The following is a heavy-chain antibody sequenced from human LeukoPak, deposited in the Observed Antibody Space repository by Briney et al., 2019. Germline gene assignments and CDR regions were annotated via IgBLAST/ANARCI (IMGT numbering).Heavy chain of an antibody. J-gene: IGHJ3*02. V-gene: IGHV3-33*01. CDR3: ARASGSRYGYAFDI. CDR2: IWHDGSNK. D-gene: IGHD5-12*01. Sequence: QAGGSLRLSCVASGFTFSDYGMRWVRQAPGKGLEWVAVIWHDGSNKYYADSVKGRFTISRDNSEHTLYLQMNSLRVEDTALFYCARASGSRYGYAFDIWGQGTLVTVSS. CDR1: GFTFSDYG.